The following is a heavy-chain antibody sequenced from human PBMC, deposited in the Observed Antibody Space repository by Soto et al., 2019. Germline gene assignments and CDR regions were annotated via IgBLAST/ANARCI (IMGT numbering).Heavy chain of an antibody. CDR2: INHSGFT. CDR3: ARGHGRFAH. V-gene: IGHV4-34*01. CDR1: GGSFTGYY. Sequence: QLQLHQSGAGLLKPSETLSLTCDVPGGSFTGYYWSWIRQPPGKGLEWIGEINHSGFTTYDPSLTGRVTISLDTSKSQFSLRLKSLTAADTAFYFCARGHGRFAHWGQGTLVTVSS. J-gene: IGHJ4*02.